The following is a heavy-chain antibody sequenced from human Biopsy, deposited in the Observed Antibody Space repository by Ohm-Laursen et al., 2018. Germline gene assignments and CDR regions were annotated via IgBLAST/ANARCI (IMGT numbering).Heavy chain of an antibody. Sequence: TLSLTCTVSDASASSGRYYWTWIRQPPRKPLEWIGYFYSSGTTRYNPSLESRLSISMDTSKNEVSLRLTSMTAADTAAYFCARAPADQYAARNYYSSHAFDMWGQGTKVTVSS. CDR2: FYSSGTT. CDR3: ARAPADQYAARNYYSSHAFDM. CDR1: DASASSGRYY. V-gene: IGHV4-61*01. D-gene: IGHD3-10*01. J-gene: IGHJ3*02.